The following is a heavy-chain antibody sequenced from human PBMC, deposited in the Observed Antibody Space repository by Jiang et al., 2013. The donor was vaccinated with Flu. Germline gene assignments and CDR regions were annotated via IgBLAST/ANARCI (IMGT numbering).Heavy chain of an antibody. J-gene: IGHJ6*02. CDR3: ARVPTDYYYYYGMDV. CDR2: INPNSGGT. V-gene: IGHV1-2*06. Sequence: GLEWMGRINPNSGGTNYAQKFQGRVTMTRDTSISTAYMELSRLRSDDTAVYYCARVPTDYYYYYGMDVWGQGTTVTVSS.